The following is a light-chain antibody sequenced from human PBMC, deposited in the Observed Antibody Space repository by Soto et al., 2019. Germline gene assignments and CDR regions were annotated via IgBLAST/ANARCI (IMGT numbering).Light chain of an antibody. CDR2: DVN. CDR1: SSDVGAYDH. V-gene: IGLV2-11*01. J-gene: IGLJ1*01. Sequence: QSALTQPRSVSGSPGQSVTISCTGTSSDVGAYDHVSWYQQHPGKAPKLMIHDVNQRPSGVPDRLSGSKSGNTASLTISGLQAEHEADYYCCSFAAMSGYVFGTGTKLTVL. CDR3: CSFAAMSGYV.